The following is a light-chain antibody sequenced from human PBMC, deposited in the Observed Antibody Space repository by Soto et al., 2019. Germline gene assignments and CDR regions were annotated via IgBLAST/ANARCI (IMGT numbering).Light chain of an antibody. V-gene: IGLV2-14*01. Sequence: QSALTQPASVSGSPGQSITISCTGTSSDVGGYNFVSWYQHHPGKAPKLIIYEVTTRPSGVSNRFSASKSGNTASLTISGLQAEDEADYYCSSYTNTSTLVGFGGGTKVTGL. CDR3: SSYTNTSTLVG. J-gene: IGLJ2*01. CDR2: EVT. CDR1: SSDVGGYNF.